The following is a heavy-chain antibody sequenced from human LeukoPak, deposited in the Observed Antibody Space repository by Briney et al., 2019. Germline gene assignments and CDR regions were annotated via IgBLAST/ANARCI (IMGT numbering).Heavy chain of an antibody. CDR1: GYSISSGYY. J-gene: IGHJ4*02. Sequence: SETLSLTCTVSGYSISSGYYWGWIRQPPGKGLEWIGSIYHSGSTYYNPSLKSRVTISVDTSKNQFSLKLSSVTAADTAVYYCARGGRGSYYGTDYWGQGTLVTVPS. CDR3: ARGGRGSYYGTDY. CDR2: IYHSGST. D-gene: IGHD1-26*01. V-gene: IGHV4-38-2*02.